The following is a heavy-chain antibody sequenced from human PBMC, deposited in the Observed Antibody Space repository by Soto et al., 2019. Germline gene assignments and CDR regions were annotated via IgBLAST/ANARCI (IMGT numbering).Heavy chain of an antibody. CDR2: IYYSGST. V-gene: IGHV4-30-4*01. CDR1: GGSISSGDYY. J-gene: IGHJ6*02. Sequence: LSLTCTVSGGSISSGDYYWSWIRQPPGKGLEWIGYIYYSGSTYYNPSLKSRVTISVDTSKNQFSLKLSSVTAADTAVYYCARESFGSGSPSLYGMDVWGQGTTVTVSS. D-gene: IGHD3-10*01. CDR3: ARESFGSGSPSLYGMDV.